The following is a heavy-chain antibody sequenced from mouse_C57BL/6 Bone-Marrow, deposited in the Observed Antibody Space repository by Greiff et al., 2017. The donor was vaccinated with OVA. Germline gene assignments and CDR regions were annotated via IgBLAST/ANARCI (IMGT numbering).Heavy chain of an antibody. CDR1: GFTFSSYT. J-gene: IGHJ4*01. CDR2: ISGGGGNT. V-gene: IGHV5-9*01. CDR3: ARDYYGSRSPSYYAMDY. Sequence: EVQVVESGGGLVKPGGSLKLSCAASGFTFSSYTMSWVRQTPEKRLEWVATISGGGGNTYYPDSVKGRFTLTRDNAKNTLYLQMSSLGSEDTSLYYCARDYYGSRSPSYYAMDYWGQGTSVTVSS. D-gene: IGHD1-1*01.